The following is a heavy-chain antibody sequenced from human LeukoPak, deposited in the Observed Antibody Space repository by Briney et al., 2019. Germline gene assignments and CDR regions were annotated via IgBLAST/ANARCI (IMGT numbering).Heavy chain of an antibody. V-gene: IGHV3-30*18. CDR1: GFTFSSHG. CDR3: TKESATGSRYSFDY. Sequence: PGGSLRLSCAASGFTFSSHGIHWVRQAPGKGLEWVAVVSSDGGTTYYADSVKGRFTISRDNSKNTLYLQMNSLGGEDTAIYYCTKESATGSRYSFDYWGQGTLVTVYS. J-gene: IGHJ4*02. CDR2: VSSDGGTT. D-gene: IGHD2-15*01.